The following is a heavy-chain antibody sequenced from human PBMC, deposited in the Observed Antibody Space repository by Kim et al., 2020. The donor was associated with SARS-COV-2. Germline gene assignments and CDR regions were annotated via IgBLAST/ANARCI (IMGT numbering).Heavy chain of an antibody. CDR2: IIPVSDTR. J-gene: IGHJ6*02. CDR3: ARARTGSLYYYFGMDV. CDR1: GGTFGNYG. V-gene: IGHV1-69*13. Sequence: SVKVSCKTSGGTFGNYGFAWVRLAPGQGLEWMGGIIPVSDTRDYAQKFQGRLTFTADGSTSTAYMELTTLKSDDTAVYYCARARTGSLYYYFGMDVWGPGPPVTVSS. D-gene: IGHD1-1*01.